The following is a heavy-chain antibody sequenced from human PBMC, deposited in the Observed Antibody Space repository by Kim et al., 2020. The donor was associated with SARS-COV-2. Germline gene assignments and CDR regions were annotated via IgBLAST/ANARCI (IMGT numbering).Heavy chain of an antibody. D-gene: IGHD5-18*01. V-gene: IGHV4-39*01. Sequence: SETLSLTCTVTGGSISRRSYYCGLIRQPPGSGLGWFVIIYYSGSTYYTPSLQSLVSISVDTAKKQVFLKLSTVTGADTAVVVLAIRCYSNGFGGRGGWY. J-gene: IGHJ2*01. CDR2: IYYSGST. CDR1: GGSISRRSYY. CDR3: AIRCYSNGFGGRGGWY.